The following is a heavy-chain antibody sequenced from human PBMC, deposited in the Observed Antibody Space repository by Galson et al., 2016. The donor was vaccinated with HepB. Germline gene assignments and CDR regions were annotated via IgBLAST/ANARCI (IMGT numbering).Heavy chain of an antibody. J-gene: IGHJ4*02. CDR3: ARDGSGGSGWYDY. Sequence: SVKVSCKASGYPFRSYGIAWVRRAPGQGLEWMGWINPDNGNTNSAQKLQARVSMTTDTSTSTAYMELRGLGSDDTAVYYCARDGSGGSGWYDYWGQGTLVTVSS. CDR2: INPDNGNT. V-gene: IGHV1-18*01. CDR1: GYPFRSYG. D-gene: IGHD6-19*01.